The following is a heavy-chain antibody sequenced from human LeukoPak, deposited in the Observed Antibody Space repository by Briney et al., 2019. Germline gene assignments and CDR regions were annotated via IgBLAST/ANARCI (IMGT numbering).Heavy chain of an antibody. CDR1: GGSISSYY. CDR3: ARQGEWLLDPRGAFDI. V-gene: IGHV4-59*08. Sequence: PSETLSLTCTVSGGSISSYYWSWIRQPPGKGLEWIGYIYYSGSTNYDTSLKSRVTISVDTSKNQFSLKLSSVTAADTAVYYCARQGEWLLDPRGAFDIWGQGTMVTVSS. CDR2: IYYSGST. J-gene: IGHJ3*02. D-gene: IGHD3-3*01.